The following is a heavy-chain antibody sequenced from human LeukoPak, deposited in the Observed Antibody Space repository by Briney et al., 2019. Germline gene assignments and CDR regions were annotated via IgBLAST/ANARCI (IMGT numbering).Heavy chain of an antibody. J-gene: IGHJ6*03. CDR2: IIPIFGTA. D-gene: IGHD6-6*01. V-gene: IGHV1-69*05. CDR1: GGTFSSYT. Sequence: SVKVSCKASGGTFSSYTISWVRQAPGQGLEWMGGIIPIFGTANYAQKFQGRVTITTDESTSSAYMELSSLRSEDTAVYYCARGIAARPNYYYYYMDVWGKGTTVTVSS. CDR3: ARGIAARPNYYYYYMDV.